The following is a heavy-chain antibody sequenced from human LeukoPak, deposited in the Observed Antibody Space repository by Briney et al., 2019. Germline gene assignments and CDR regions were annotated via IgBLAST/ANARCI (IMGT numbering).Heavy chain of an antibody. V-gene: IGHV3-20*04. J-gene: IGHJ4*02. D-gene: IGHD3-22*01. Sequence: GGSLRLSCAASGFTFSSYGMHWVRQAPGKGLEWVSGINWNGGSTGYADSVKGRFTISRDNAKNSLYLQMNSLRAEDTALYYCARGRGYYYDSSGYTPGGYWGQGTLVTVSS. CDR3: ARGRGYYYDSSGYTPGGY. CDR2: INWNGGST. CDR1: GFTFSSYG.